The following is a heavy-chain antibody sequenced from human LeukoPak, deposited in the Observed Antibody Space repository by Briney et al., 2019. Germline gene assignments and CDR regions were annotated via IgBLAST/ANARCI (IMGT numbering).Heavy chain of an antibody. V-gene: IGHV4-30-2*01. D-gene: IGHD5-12*01. CDR2: IYHSGST. Sequence: SQTLSLTCTVSGGSISSGGYYWSWIRQPPGKGLEWIGYIYHSGSTYYNPSLKSRVTISVDRSKNQFSLKLSSVTAADTAVYYCARDLGTTAFEADVFDIWGQGTVVTVSS. CDR1: GGSISSGGYY. CDR3: ARDLGTTAFEADVFDI. J-gene: IGHJ3*02.